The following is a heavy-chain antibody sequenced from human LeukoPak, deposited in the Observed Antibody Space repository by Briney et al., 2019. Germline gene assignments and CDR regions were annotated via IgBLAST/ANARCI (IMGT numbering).Heavy chain of an antibody. CDR3: ARETLSDSGYDYSFDY. Sequence: SVKVSCKASGGTFSSYAISWVRQAPGQGLEWMGGIIPIFGTANYAQKFQGRVTITTDESTSTAYMELSSLRSEDTAVYYCARETLSDSGYDYSFDYWDQGTLVTVSS. CDR1: GGTFSSYA. J-gene: IGHJ4*02. D-gene: IGHD5-12*01. CDR2: IIPIFGTA. V-gene: IGHV1-69*05.